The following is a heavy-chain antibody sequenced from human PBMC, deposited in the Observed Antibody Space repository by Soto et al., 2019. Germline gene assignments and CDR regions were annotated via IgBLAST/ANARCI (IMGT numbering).Heavy chain of an antibody. CDR1: GFTFSSYA. Sequence: GGSLRLSCAASGFTFSSYAMSWVRQAPGKGLEWVSAISGSGGSTYYADSVKGRFTISRDNSKNTLYLQMNSLRAEDTAVYYCAKHWGEDPKLSSGWLSFDYWGQGTLVTVSS. V-gene: IGHV3-23*01. CDR3: AKHWGEDPKLSSGWLSFDY. CDR2: ISGSGGST. J-gene: IGHJ4*02. D-gene: IGHD6-19*01.